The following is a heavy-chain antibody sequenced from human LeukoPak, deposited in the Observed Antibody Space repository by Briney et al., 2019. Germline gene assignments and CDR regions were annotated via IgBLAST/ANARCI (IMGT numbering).Heavy chain of an antibody. CDR2: IKKDGSEK. J-gene: IGHJ3*02. CDR1: GFTFSSYW. V-gene: IGHV3-7*02. CDR3: ARLGASFVWAFDI. D-gene: IGHD1-26*01. Sequence: PGGSLRLSCGASGFTFSSYWMTWVRQAPGKGLEWVANIKKDGSEKYYVDSVKGRFTISRDNAKNSLYLQMNSLRAEDAAVYYCARLGASFVWAFDIWGQGTMVTVSS.